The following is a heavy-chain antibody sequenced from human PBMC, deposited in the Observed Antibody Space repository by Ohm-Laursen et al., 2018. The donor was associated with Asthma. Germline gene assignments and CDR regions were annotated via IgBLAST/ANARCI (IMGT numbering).Heavy chain of an antibody. Sequence: SLRLSCTASGFTFSSYGMHWVRQAPGKGLEWLAVISCDGGDKKYADSVKGRFTSSRDDAKNTLYLQMDSLRPEDTAVYYCARDWGRCDGSGYSDFDYWGQGTLVTVSS. V-gene: IGHV3-30*03. CDR3: ARDWGRCDGSGYSDFDY. CDR1: GFTFSSYG. D-gene: IGHD3-22*01. J-gene: IGHJ4*02. CDR2: ISCDGGDK.